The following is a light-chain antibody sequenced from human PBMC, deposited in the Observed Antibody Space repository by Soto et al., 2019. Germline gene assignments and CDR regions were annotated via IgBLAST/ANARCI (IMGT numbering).Light chain of an antibody. J-gene: IGKJ1*01. V-gene: IGKV1-27*01. CDR2: ETS. CDR1: QGINNY. CDR3: QNYNGTPRT. Sequence: DVQLTQSPSSLSASVGDRVTITCRASQGINNYLAWYQHKPGKVPKLLIYETSTLHSGVPSRFSGGGSGTDFTLTISGLQPEDVATYYCQNYNGTPRTFAQGTKVELK.